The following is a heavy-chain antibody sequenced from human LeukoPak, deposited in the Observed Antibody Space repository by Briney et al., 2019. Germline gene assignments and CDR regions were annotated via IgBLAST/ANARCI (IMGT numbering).Heavy chain of an antibody. CDR2: IDSHNGDR. D-gene: IGHD1-26*01. Sequence: ASVKVSCKASGYSFVFFGVSWVRQAPGQGLGWMGWIDSHNGDRNYADKFQDRVTMTTDTSTTTSYMELRSLRSDDTAVYYCARAVSGSLYGDFDFWGQGTLVTVSS. CDR1: GYSFVFFG. CDR3: ARAVSGSLYGDFDF. J-gene: IGHJ4*02. V-gene: IGHV1-18*01.